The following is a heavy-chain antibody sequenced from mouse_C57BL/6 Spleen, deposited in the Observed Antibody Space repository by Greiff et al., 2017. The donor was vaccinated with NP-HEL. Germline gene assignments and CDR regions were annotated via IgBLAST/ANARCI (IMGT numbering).Heavy chain of an antibody. J-gene: IGHJ4*01. D-gene: IGHD1-1*01. CDR1: GFTFSDYG. CDR3: ARPGYYGSSYYYAMDY. CDR2: ISSGSSTI. Sequence: EVHLVESVGGLVKPGGSLKLSCAASGFTFSDYGMHWVRQAPEKGLEWVAYISSGSSTIYYADTVKGRFTISRDNAKNTLFLQMTSLRSEDTAMYYRARPGYYGSSYYYAMDYWGQGTSVTVSS. V-gene: IGHV5-17*01.